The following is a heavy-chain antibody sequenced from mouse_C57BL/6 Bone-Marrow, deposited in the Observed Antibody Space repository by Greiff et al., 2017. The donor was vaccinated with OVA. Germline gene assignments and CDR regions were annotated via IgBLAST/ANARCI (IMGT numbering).Heavy chain of an antibody. CDR1: GFSLTSYA. V-gene: IGHV2-9-1*01. CDR3: ARMGGSSYEWYFDV. J-gene: IGHJ1*03. D-gene: IGHD1-1*01. CDR2: IWTGGGT. Sequence: VKVVESGPGLVAPSQSLSITCTVSGFSLTSYAISWVRQPPGKGLEWLGVIWTGGGTNYNSALKSRLSISKDNSKSQVFLKMNSLQTDDTARYYCARMGGSSYEWYFDVWGTGTTVTVAS.